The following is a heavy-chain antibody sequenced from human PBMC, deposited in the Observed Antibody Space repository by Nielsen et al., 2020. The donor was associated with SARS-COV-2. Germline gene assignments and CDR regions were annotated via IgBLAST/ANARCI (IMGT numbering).Heavy chain of an antibody. V-gene: IGHV4-59*05. CDR2: IYYSGST. D-gene: IGHD6-19*01. CDR1: GGSISSYY. CDR3: ARHPVSMRGWDKRFDY. Sequence: SETLSLTCTVSGGSISSYYWSWIRQPPGKGLEWIGSIYYSGSTYYNPSLKSRVTISVDTSKNQFSLKLSSVTAADTAVYYCARHPVSMRGWDKRFDYWGQGTLVTVSS. J-gene: IGHJ4*02.